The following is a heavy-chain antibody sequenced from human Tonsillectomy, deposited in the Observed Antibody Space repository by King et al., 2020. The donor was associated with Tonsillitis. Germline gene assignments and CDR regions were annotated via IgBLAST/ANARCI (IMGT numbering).Heavy chain of an antibody. CDR1: GFTFSSYG. CDR2: ISSDGSKK. D-gene: IGHD6-19*01. CDR3: AKARQWLVHFDY. Sequence: QLVQSGGGVVQPVRSLRLSCAASGFTFSSYGIHRVRQAPVNVRECVAVISSDGSKKYYADSVRGRFTISRDNSKNTLYLQMNSLRDDDTAVYYCAKARQWLVHFDYWGQGPLVTVSS. V-gene: IGHV3-30*18. J-gene: IGHJ4*02.